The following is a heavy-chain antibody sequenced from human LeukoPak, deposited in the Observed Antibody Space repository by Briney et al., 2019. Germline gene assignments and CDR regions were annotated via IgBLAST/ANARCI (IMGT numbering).Heavy chain of an antibody. Sequence: GASVKVSCKASGGTFSSYAISWVRQAPGQGLEWMGRIIPIFGTANYAQKFQGRVTITTGESTSTAYMELSSLRSEDTAVYYCAREWYYHDSSGSENYYFDYWGQGTLVTVSS. CDR2: IIPIFGTA. CDR1: GGTFSSYA. D-gene: IGHD3-22*01. J-gene: IGHJ4*02. V-gene: IGHV1-69*05. CDR3: AREWYYHDSSGSENYYFDY.